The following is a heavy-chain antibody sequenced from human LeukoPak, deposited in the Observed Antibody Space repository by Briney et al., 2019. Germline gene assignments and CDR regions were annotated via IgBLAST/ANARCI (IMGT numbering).Heavy chain of an antibody. CDR1: GFTFSSYE. J-gene: IGHJ6*03. V-gene: IGHV3-48*03. CDR2: ISSSGSTI. D-gene: IGHD3-16*01. Sequence: GGSLRLSCAASGFTFSSYEMNWVRQAPGKGLEWVSYISSSGSTIYYADSVKGRFTISRDNTKNSLYLQMNSLRAEDTAVYYCARDHYDSYYMDVWGKGTTVTVSS. CDR3: ARDHYDSYYMDV.